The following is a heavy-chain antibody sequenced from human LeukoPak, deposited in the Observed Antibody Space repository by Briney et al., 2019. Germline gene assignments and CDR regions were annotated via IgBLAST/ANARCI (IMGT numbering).Heavy chain of an antibody. CDR2: FDPEDGET. CDR3: ATHDYGDSDFDY. V-gene: IGHV1-24*01. J-gene: IGHJ4*02. D-gene: IGHD4-17*01. CDR1: GYTLTELS. Sequence: ASVKVSCKVSGYTLTELSMHWVRQAPGKGLEWMGGFDPEDGETIYAQKFQGRVTMTEGTSTDTAYMELSSLRSEDTAVYYCATHDYGDSDFDYWGQGTLVTVSS.